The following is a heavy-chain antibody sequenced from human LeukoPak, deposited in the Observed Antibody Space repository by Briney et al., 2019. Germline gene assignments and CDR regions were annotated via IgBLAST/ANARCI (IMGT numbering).Heavy chain of an antibody. CDR1: GGSISSGGYY. CDR3: ARESPDFWSGNGIDY. CDR2: IYHSGST. D-gene: IGHD3-3*01. J-gene: IGHJ4*02. Sequence: PSQTLSLTCTVSGGSISSGGYYWSWIRQPPGKGLEWIGYIYHSGSTYYNPSLKSRVTISVDRSKNQFSLKLSSVTAADTAVYYCARESPDFWSGNGIDYWGQGTLVTVSS. V-gene: IGHV4-30-2*01.